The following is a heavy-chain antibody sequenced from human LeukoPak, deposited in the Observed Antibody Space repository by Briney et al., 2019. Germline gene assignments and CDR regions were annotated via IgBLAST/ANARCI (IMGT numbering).Heavy chain of an antibody. CDR1: GFTFRNYW. J-gene: IGHJ4*02. CDR3: AKDLRSSGWQKGDY. Sequence: GGSLRLSCAASGFTFRNYWMSWVRQAPGKGLEWVANIKQDGSEKYYVDSVKGRFTISRDTAKNSLYLQMNSLRAEDTAVYYCAKDLRSSGWQKGDYWGQGTLVTVSS. CDR2: IKQDGSEK. V-gene: IGHV3-7*03. D-gene: IGHD6-19*01.